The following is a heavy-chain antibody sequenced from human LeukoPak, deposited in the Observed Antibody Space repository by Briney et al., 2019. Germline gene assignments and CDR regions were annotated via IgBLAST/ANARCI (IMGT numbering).Heavy chain of an antibody. Sequence: GGSLRLSCAASGFTVITNDMTWLRQARGKGLEWVSVLYSDGNTKYADSVQGRFTISRDNSKNTLYLEMNSLSPDDTAVYYCARGVEPLAANTLAYWGQGTLVTVSS. V-gene: IGHV3-53*01. J-gene: IGHJ4*02. D-gene: IGHD1-14*01. CDR1: GFTVITND. CDR2: LYSDGNT. CDR3: ARGVEPLAANTLAY.